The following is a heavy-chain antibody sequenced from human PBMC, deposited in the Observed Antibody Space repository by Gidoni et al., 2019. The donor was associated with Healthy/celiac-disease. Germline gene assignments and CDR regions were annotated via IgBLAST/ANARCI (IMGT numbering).Heavy chain of an antibody. Sequence: EVQLVESGGGLVQPGGSLRLSCAASGFTVSSNYMSWVRQAPGKGLEWVSVIYSGGSTYYADSVKGRFTISRDNSKNTLYLQMNSLRAEDTAVYYCARIQLWSNDDYYFDYWGQGTLVTVSS. J-gene: IGHJ4*02. CDR2: IYSGGST. V-gene: IGHV3-66*02. D-gene: IGHD5-18*01. CDR1: GFTVSSNY. CDR3: ARIQLWSNDDYYFDY.